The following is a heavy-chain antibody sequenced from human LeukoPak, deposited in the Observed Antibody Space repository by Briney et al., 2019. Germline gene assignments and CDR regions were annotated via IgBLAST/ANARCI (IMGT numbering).Heavy chain of an antibody. D-gene: IGHD2-15*01. J-gene: IGHJ4*02. CDR2: MNPNSGYT. V-gene: IGHV1-8*03. CDR3: ARVDGSPDY. CDR1: GYTFTSLD. Sequence: GASVKVSCKDSGYTFTSLDINWVRQATGQGLEWMGWMNPNSGYTGYAQQFRGRVTITRDTSISTAYLELSSLRSEDTAVYYCARVDGSPDYWGQGTLVTVSS.